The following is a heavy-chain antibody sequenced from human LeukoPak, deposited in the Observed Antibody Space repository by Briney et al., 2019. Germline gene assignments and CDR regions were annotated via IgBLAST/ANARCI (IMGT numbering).Heavy chain of an antibody. D-gene: IGHD1-26*01. CDR3: ARPSVGDWFDP. CDR2: ISSSSSTI. CDR1: GFTFSSYS. V-gene: IGHV3-48*04. Sequence: GGSLRLSCAASGFTFSSYSMNWVRQAPGKGLEWVSYISSSSSTIYYADSVKGRFTISRDNAKNSLYLQMNSLRAEDTAVYYCARPSVGDWFDPWGQGTLVTVSS. J-gene: IGHJ5*02.